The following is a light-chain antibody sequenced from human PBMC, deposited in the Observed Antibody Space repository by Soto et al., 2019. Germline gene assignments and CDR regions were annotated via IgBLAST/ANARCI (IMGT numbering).Light chain of an antibody. CDR2: GAS. CDR3: QQYGSSPRT. Sequence: EIVLTQSPGTLSLSPGERATLSCRASQSVSISYLAWYQQKPGQAPRLLIYGASSRATGIPDRFSGSWSGTDFTLTISRLEPEDCAVYYCQQYGSSPRTFGQGTKVEI. V-gene: IGKV3-20*01. CDR1: QSVSISY. J-gene: IGKJ1*01.